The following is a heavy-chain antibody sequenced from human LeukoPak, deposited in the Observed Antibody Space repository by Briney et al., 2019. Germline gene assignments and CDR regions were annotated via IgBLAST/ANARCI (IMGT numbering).Heavy chain of an antibody. V-gene: IGHV3-23*01. D-gene: IGHD3-22*01. Sequence: GGSLRLSCAASGFTFSSHWMNWVRQAPGKGLEWVAGISDSGGRTSYADSVKGRFTISRDNPKNTLYLQMNSLRAEDTAVYFCAKRGVVIRVILVGFHKEAYYFDSWGQGALVTVSS. CDR3: AKRGVVIRVILVGFHKEAYYFDS. J-gene: IGHJ4*02. CDR2: ISDSGGRT. CDR1: GFTFSSHW.